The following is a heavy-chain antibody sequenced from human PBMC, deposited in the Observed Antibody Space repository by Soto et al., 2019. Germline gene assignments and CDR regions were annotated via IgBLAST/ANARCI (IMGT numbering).Heavy chain of an antibody. V-gene: IGHV1-3*01. J-gene: IGHJ3*02. Sequence: QVQLVQSGAEVKKPGASVKVSCKASGYTFTSYAMHWVRQAPGQRLEWMGWINAGNGNTKYSQKFQGRVTITRDTSASTAYMELSSLRSEDTAVYYCARDQGYDYIWGSDRYTTAFDIWGQGTMVTVSS. CDR1: GYTFTSYA. D-gene: IGHD3-16*02. CDR2: INAGNGNT. CDR3: ARDQGYDYIWGSDRYTTAFDI.